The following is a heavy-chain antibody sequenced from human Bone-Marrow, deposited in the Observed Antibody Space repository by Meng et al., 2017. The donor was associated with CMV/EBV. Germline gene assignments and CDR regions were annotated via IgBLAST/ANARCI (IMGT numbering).Heavy chain of an antibody. V-gene: IGHV3-19*01. CDR1: GFTFSSYW. D-gene: IGHD3-3*01. Sequence: GESLKISCAASGFTFSSYWMSWVRQAPGKGLEWVSGVSWNGSRTHYADSVKGRFIISRDNSRNFLYQQMNSLRPEDMAVYYCARESGELPARSGYYLYPWGQGTLVTVSS. J-gene: IGHJ5*02. CDR2: VSWNGSRT. CDR3: ARESGELPARSGYYLYP.